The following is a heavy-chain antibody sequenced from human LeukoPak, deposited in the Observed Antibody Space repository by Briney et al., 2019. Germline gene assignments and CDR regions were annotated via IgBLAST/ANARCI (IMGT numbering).Heavy chain of an antibody. D-gene: IGHD6-19*01. Sequence: ASVKVSCKASGYTFTGYYIHWVRQAPGHGLEWMGWMNPKSGGTNFTQSLQGRVTLTRDTSRSTAYMELNTLRSDDTAVYYCAVGLDIAMPGKVPTGWGQGTLVTVSS. CDR3: AVGLDIAMPGKVPTG. V-gene: IGHV1-2*02. CDR2: MNPKSGGT. J-gene: IGHJ4*02. CDR1: GYTFTGYY.